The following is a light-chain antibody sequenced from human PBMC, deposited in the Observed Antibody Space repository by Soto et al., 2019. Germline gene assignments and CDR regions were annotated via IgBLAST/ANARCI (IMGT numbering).Light chain of an antibody. V-gene: IGKV3-15*01. Sequence: VMTQSSSALSVSPWERATLSCRASQSVSSNLAWYQQKPGQAPRLLIYGASTRATGIPARFSGSGSGTEFTLTISSLQSEDFAVYYCQQYNNWPPRTFGQGTKVDIK. J-gene: IGKJ1*01. CDR3: QQYNNWPPRT. CDR1: QSVSSN. CDR2: GAS.